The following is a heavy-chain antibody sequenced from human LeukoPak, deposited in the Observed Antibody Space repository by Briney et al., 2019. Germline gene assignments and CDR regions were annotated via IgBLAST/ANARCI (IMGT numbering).Heavy chain of an antibody. CDR2: IRSKVHSGTT. V-gene: IGHV3-49*03. CDR3: SSSHSSGPYYFDY. J-gene: IGHJ4*02. Sequence: GGSLRPSCVASGFTFSSYSMSWFRQAPGKGLEWVGFIRSKVHSGTTEYAASVKGRFTISRDDSKSIAYLQMNSLKIEDTAVYYCSSSHSSGPYYFDYWGQGTLATVSS. CDR1: GFTFSSYS. D-gene: IGHD3-22*01.